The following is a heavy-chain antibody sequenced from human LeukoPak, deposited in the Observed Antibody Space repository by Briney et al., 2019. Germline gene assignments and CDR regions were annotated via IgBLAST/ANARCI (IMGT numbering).Heavy chain of an antibody. CDR2: IYYSGST. V-gene: IGHV4-59*01. Sequence: SETLSLTCTVSGGSISSYYWSWIRQPPGKGLEWIGYIYYSGSTNYNPSLKSRVTISVDTSKNQFFLKLSSVTAADTAVYYCARSLSYYSDVYGMDAWGQGTTVTVSS. CDR3: ARSLSYYSDVYGMDA. CDR1: GGSISSYY. J-gene: IGHJ6*02. D-gene: IGHD3-10*01.